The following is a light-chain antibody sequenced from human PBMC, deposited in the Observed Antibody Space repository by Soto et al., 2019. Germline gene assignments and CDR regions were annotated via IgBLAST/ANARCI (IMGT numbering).Light chain of an antibody. CDR3: SSYTGSTTLV. V-gene: IGLV2-14*01. Sequence: QSALTQPASVSGSPGQSITISCTGTSSDVGDYNFVSWYQQHPGKAPKLMIYEVSDRPSGVSNRFSGSKSGNTASLTISGLQAEDEADYYCSSYTGSTTLVFGGGTKLTVL. J-gene: IGLJ3*02. CDR2: EVS. CDR1: SSDVGDYNF.